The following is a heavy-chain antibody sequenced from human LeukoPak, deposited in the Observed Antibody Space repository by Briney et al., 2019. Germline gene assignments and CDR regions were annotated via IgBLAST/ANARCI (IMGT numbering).Heavy chain of an antibody. CDR3: ARERDGGSYSVWFDP. CDR1: GCTFTSYG. J-gene: IGHJ5*02. V-gene: IGHV1-18*01. Sequence: ASVKVSCKASGCTFTSYGISWVRQAPGQGLEWMGWISAYNGNTNYAQKLQGRVTMTTDTSTSTAYMELRSLRSDDTAMYYCARERDGGSYSVWFDPWGQGTLVTVSS. D-gene: IGHD1-26*01. CDR2: ISAYNGNT.